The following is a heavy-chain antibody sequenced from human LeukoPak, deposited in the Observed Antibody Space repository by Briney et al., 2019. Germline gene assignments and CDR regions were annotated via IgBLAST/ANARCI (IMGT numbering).Heavy chain of an antibody. CDR3: AKNQWELID. CDR2: INYDGTTT. V-gene: IGHV3-74*01. Sequence: GGSLRLSXAASGFNFSSYWMHWVRQAPGKGVVWISRINYDGTTTSYADSVKGRFTISRDNSKNTLYLQMNSLRAEDTAVYYCAKNQWELIDWGQGTLVTVSS. CDR1: GFNFSSYW. J-gene: IGHJ4*02. D-gene: IGHD1-26*01.